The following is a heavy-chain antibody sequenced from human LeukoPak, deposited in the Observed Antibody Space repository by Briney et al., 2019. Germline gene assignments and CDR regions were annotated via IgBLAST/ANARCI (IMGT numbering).Heavy chain of an antibody. CDR2: TYSDGTT. CDR3: AGDTSNYYDSTGYYYDYYYMDV. CDR1: GFSISDKY. Sequence: GGSLRLSCAASGFSISDKYMSWVRQAPGKGLEWVSVTYSDGTTHYADSVEGRFTITRDNSKDTLYLQMNTLKAEDTAVYYCAGDTSNYYDSTGYYYDYYYMDVWGKGTTVTVSS. V-gene: IGHV3-53*01. D-gene: IGHD3-22*01. J-gene: IGHJ6*03.